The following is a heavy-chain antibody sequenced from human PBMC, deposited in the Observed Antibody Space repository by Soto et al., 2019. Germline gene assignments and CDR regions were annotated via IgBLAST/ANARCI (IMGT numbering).Heavy chain of an antibody. Sequence: SETLSLTCAIYGGSVNGYYWNWIRQPPGKGLEWIGEINHTGGTHYNPSLKSRVTMSVDTSKNQFSLRLSSVTAADTAIYYCATRITVFGLLIPPFDPWGQGTKVTVSS. CDR2: INHTGGT. J-gene: IGHJ5*02. D-gene: IGHD3-3*01. CDR3: ATRITVFGLLIPPFDP. V-gene: IGHV4-34*01. CDR1: GGSVNGYY.